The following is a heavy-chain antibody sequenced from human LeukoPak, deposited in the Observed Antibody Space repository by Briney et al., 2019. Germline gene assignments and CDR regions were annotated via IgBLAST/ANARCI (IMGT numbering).Heavy chain of an antibody. V-gene: IGHV3-33*05. CDR3: ARYKLYHGAFDI. Sequence: SCKASGYTFTGYYMHWVRQAPGKGLEWVAVISYDGSNKYYADSVKGRFTISRDNSKNTLYLQMNSLRAEDTAVYYCARYKLYHGAFDIWGQGTMVTVSS. CDR2: ISYDGSNK. J-gene: IGHJ3*02. CDR1: GYTFTGYY. D-gene: IGHD2-2*01.